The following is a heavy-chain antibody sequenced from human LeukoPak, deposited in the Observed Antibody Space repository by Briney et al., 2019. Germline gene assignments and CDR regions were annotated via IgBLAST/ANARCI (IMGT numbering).Heavy chain of an antibody. D-gene: IGHD3-3*01. CDR2: INPNSGGT. CDR1: GYTFTTFG. CDR3: ARGADFWSGYPYFSSYYMDV. V-gene: IGHV1-2*02. Sequence: ASVKVSCKASGYTFTTFGINWLRQAPGQGLEWMGWINPNSGGTNYAQKFQGRVTMTRDTSISTAYMELSRLRSDDTAVYYCARGADFWSGYPYFSSYYMDVWGKGTTVTVSS. J-gene: IGHJ6*03.